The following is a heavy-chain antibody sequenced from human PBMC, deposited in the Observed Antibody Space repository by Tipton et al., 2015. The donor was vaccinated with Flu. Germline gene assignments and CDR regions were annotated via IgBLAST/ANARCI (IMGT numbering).Heavy chain of an antibody. CDR1: GDSISRGSYY. Sequence: TLSLTCTVSGDSISRGSYYYNWIRQPAGEGLEWIGNIHQTGTTYYNPSLRGRVSIAVDRPKNQFSLRLTSVTAAETAVYYCARRDYSNYVSEPKNWFDPWGQGTLVTVSS. CDR2: IHQTGTT. CDR3: ARRDYSNYVSEPKNWFDP. J-gene: IGHJ5*02. D-gene: IGHD4-11*01. V-gene: IGHV4-61*09.